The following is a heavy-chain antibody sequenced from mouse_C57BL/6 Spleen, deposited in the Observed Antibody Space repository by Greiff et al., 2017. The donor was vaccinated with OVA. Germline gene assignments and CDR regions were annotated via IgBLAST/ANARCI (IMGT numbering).Heavy chain of an antibody. Sequence: QVQLQQPGAELVKPGASVKLSCKASGYTFTSYWMHWVKQRPGQGLEWIGMIHPNSGSTNYNEKFKSKATLTVDKSSSTAYMQLSSLTCEDSAVYYCARDDYDGFDYWGQGTTLTVSS. CDR3: ARDDYDGFDY. V-gene: IGHV1-64*01. D-gene: IGHD2-4*01. J-gene: IGHJ2*01. CDR1: GYTFTSYW. CDR2: IHPNSGST.